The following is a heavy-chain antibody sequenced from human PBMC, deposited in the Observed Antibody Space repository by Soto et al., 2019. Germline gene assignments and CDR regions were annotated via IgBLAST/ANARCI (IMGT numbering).Heavy chain of an antibody. CDR3: AKKPPSAIQGWAVDMDV. CDR2: TFRSGIT. Sequence: EVQLVATGGGLIQHGGSLRLSCLASVFTVTSNYMIWVRHPPGKGLEWVSTTFRSGITHYADSVKGRFTISRDNSKNTRNRQMDTLRVEYTAVYYCAKKPPSAIQGWAVDMDVWFQGNTVSVSS. J-gene: IGHJ6*02. V-gene: IGHV3-53*02. CDR1: VFTVTSNY. D-gene: IGHD2-2*01.